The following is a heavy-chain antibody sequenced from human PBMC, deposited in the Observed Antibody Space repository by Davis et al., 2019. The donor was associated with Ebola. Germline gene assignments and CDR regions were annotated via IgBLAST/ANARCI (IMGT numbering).Heavy chain of an antibody. Sequence: PGGSLRLSCAASGFTFSDYHMNWIRQAPGKGLEWVSYMSRSGSIIYYADSVKGRFTISRDNAKNSLYLQMNSLRAEDTAVYYCARDDYNWNKLPPSFDYWGQGTLVTVSS. CDR3: ARDDYNWNKLPPSFDY. V-gene: IGHV3-11*01. D-gene: IGHD1/OR15-1a*01. J-gene: IGHJ4*02. CDR2: MSRSGSII. CDR1: GFTFSDYH.